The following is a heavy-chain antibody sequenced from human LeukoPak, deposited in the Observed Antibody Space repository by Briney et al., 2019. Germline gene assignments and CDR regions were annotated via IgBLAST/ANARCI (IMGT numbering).Heavy chain of an antibody. D-gene: IGHD5-24*01. Sequence: EASVKVSCKASGGTFSSYAISWVRQAPGQGLEWMGGIIPIFGTANYAQKFQGRVTITADESTSTAYMELSSLRSEDTAVYYCATTKEMATIISDAFDIWGQGTMITVSS. CDR2: IIPIFGTA. CDR1: GGTFSSYA. CDR3: ATTKEMATIISDAFDI. J-gene: IGHJ3*02. V-gene: IGHV1-69*01.